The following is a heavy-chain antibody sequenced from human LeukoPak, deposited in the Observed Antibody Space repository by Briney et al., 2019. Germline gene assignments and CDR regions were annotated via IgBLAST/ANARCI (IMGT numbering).Heavy chain of an antibody. D-gene: IGHD3-16*02. V-gene: IGHV1-69*13. CDR2: IIPIFGTA. CDR3: ARDGADYDYVWGSYRYPHD. J-gene: IGHJ4*02. CDR1: GGTFSSYA. Sequence: ASVKVSCKASGGTFSSYAISWVRQAPGQGLEWMGGIIPIFGTANYAQKFQGRVTITADESTSTAYMELSSLRSEDTAVYYCARDGADYDYVWGSYRYPHDWGQGTLVTVSS.